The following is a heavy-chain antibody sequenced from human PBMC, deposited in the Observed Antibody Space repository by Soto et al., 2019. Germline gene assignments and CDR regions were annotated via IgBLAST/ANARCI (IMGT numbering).Heavy chain of an antibody. CDR2: INAGNGNT. CDR1: GYTFTSYA. Sequence: GASVKVSCKASGYTFTSYAMHWVRQAPGQRLEWMGWINAGNGNTKYSQKFQGRVTITRDTSASTAYMELSSLRSEDTAVYYCARDLCSSFSYCYGMDVWGQGTTVTVSS. J-gene: IGHJ6*02. D-gene: IGHD3-16*01. V-gene: IGHV1-3*01. CDR3: ARDLCSSFSYCYGMDV.